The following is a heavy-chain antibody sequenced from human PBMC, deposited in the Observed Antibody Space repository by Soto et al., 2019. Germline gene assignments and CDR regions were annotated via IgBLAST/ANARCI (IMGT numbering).Heavy chain of an antibody. Sequence: PGGSLRLSCAASGFTFSSYGMHWVRQAPGKGLERVAVISYDGSNKYYADSVKGRFTISRDNSKNTLYLQMNSLRAEDTAVYYCAKVMRYYYYGMDVWGQGTTVTVSS. J-gene: IGHJ6*02. V-gene: IGHV3-30*18. CDR3: AKVMRYYYYGMDV. CDR2: ISYDGSNK. CDR1: GFTFSSYG.